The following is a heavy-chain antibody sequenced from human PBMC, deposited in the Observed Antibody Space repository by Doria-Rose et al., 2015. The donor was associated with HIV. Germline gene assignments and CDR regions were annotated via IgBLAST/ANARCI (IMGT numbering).Heavy chain of an antibody. J-gene: IGHJ4*02. CDR2: MFSDDGR. D-gene: IGHD6-13*01. V-gene: IGHV2-26*01. CDR1: GVSLSSPGMG. Sequence: VTLKESGPVLVKPTETLTLTCTVSGVSLSSPGMGVSWGRQPPGKALEWLALMFSDDGRSYKTSLKSRLTISRGTSKSQVVLTMTDMDPVDTATYYCARIKSSRWYHKYYFDFWGQGTLVIVSA. CDR3: ARIKSSRWYHKYYFDF.